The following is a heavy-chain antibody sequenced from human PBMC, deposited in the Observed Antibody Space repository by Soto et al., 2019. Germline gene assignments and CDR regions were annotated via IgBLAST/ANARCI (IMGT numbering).Heavy chain of an antibody. V-gene: IGHV3-66*01. CDR3: ARDFGSDATGYYGMDV. CDR1: GFTVSSNY. J-gene: IGHJ6*02. CDR2: IYSGGAI. Sequence: EVQVVESGGGLVQPGGSLRLSCAASGFTVSSNYMSWVRQTPGKGLEWVSLIYSGGAIVYADSVMGRFTVSRANSRNTLYLQMNSLRAEDTAVYFCARDFGSDATGYYGMDVWGQGTTVTVSS. D-gene: IGHD3-10*01.